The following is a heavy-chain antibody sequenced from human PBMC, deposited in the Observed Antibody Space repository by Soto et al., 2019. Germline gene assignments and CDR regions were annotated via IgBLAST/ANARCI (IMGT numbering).Heavy chain of an antibody. CDR1: GYPFPHYG. V-gene: IGHV1-18*01. CDR3: AIDQSFDRSYYYGFDV. D-gene: IGHD3-10*01. CDR2: ISPYSGNT. J-gene: IGHJ6*02. Sequence: ASVKVACKSSGYPFPHYGINWVRQAPAQGLEWMGWISPYSGNTNYGQTLQGRVTLTIDTSTSTINVELRSLRSDDTHVYYCAIDQSFDRSYYYGFDVCGQGTTVTVSS.